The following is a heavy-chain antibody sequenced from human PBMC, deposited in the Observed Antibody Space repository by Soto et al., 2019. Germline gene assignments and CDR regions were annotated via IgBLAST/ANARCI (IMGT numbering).Heavy chain of an antibody. CDR2: INPILSMS. CDR1: GDTFAFHS. D-gene: IGHD3-10*01. J-gene: IGHJ4*02. CDR3: ATSYGSGYRAFDY. V-gene: IGHV1-69*02. Sequence: QVQLVQSGAEVKRPGSSVKVSCKASGDTFAFHSINWVRQAPGLGLEWMGRINPILSMSNYAQRFQGRVMMTADKSTSTAYMVLSSLRSEDTAIYYCATSYGSGYRAFDYWGQGALVTVS.